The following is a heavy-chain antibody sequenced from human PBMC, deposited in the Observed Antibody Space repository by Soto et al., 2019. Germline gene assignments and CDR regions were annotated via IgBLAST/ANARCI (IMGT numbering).Heavy chain of an antibody. CDR3: ARARWYDAFDV. J-gene: IGHJ3*01. V-gene: IGHV4-38-2*01. Sequence: SETLSLTCAVSGVFISSGNYWGWIRKPPGKGLEWIGSIFHGGNTYYNPSLKSRVTISVDMSKNQFSLKLNSVTAADTAVYYCARARWYDAFDVWGQGTVVTVSS. CDR1: GVFISSGNY. CDR2: IFHGGNT. D-gene: IGHD2-15*01.